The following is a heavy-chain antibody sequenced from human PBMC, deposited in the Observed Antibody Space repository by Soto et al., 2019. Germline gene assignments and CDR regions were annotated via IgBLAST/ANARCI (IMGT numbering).Heavy chain of an antibody. Sequence: QVQLVESGGGVVQPGRSLRLSCAASGFTFSSYGMHWVRQAPGKGLEWVAVISYDGSNKYYADSVKGRFTISRDNSKNTLYLQMNSLRAEDTAVYYCAKDSALLRFLEWLLDDAFDIWGQGTMVTVSS. J-gene: IGHJ3*02. CDR3: AKDSALLRFLEWLLDDAFDI. CDR2: ISYDGSNK. V-gene: IGHV3-30*18. D-gene: IGHD3-3*01. CDR1: GFTFSSYG.